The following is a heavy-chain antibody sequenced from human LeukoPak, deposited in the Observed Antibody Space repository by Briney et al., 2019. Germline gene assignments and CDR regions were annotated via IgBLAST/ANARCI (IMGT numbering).Heavy chain of an antibody. CDR1: GYTFATSS. J-gene: IGHJ3*02. V-gene: IGHV1-18*04. D-gene: IGHD6-13*01. CDR3: TRVRDSSNWWGAFDM. Sequence: ASVKVSCKASGYTFATSSITWVRQAPGQRREWMGWISPKNGNTQYAQNVQGRVTMTTDTSTSTAYRELMSLRSDDTAVYYCTRVRDSSNWWGAFDMWGLGTTVTVSS. CDR2: ISPKNGNT.